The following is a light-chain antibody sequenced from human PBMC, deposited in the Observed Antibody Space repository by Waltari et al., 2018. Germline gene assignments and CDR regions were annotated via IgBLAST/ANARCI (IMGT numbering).Light chain of an antibody. Sequence: DIVMTQSPVSLSVTPGEPASISCRSSQSLLHNNGYNFLDWYLQKPGQSPQLLIYLGSHRASGVPDRFSASGSGTDFTLKISRVEAEDVAVYYCMQGSLWPPTFGAGTKVEIK. V-gene: IGKV2-28*01. CDR3: MQGSLWPPT. CDR2: LGS. CDR1: QSLLHNNGYNF. J-gene: IGKJ4*01.